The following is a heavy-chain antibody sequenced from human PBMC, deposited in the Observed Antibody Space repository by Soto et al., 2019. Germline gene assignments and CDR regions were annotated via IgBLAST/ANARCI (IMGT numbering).Heavy chain of an antibody. V-gene: IGHV1-18*01. J-gene: IGHJ4*02. CDR3: AREIDDFWSGSAYYFDY. D-gene: IGHD3-3*01. CDR1: GYTFTSYG. Sequence: AASVKVSCKASGYTFTSYGISWVGQAPGQGLEWMGWISAYNGNTNYAQKLQGRVTMTTDTSTSTAYMELRSLRSDDTAVYYCAREIDDFWSGSAYYFDYWGQGTLVTVSS. CDR2: ISAYNGNT.